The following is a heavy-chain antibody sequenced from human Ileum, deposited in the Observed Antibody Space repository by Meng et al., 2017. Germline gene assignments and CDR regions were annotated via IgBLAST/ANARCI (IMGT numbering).Heavy chain of an antibody. CDR1: GYSINSGYY. D-gene: IGHD3-10*01. V-gene: IGHV4-38-2*01. J-gene: IGHJ4*02. Sequence: SETLSLTCAVSGYSINSGYYWGWIRQPPGKGLEWIGSIYHSGNTYYNPSLKSRVTISVDTSKNQFSLKMSSVTAADTAMFYCARFVFYFGSGSYSPPYYFDYCGQGIL. CDR3: ARFVFYFGSGSYSPPYYFDY. CDR2: IYHSGNT.